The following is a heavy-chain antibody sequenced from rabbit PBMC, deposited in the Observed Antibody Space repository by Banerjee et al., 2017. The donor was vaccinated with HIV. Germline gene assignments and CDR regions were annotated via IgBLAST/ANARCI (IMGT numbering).Heavy chain of an antibody. CDR1: GFSFSWYQ. Sequence: QEQLEESGGDLVKPEGSLTLTCTASGFSFSWYQTCWVRQAPGKGLEWIGCITTGSGSTYYANWAKGRFTISKTSSTTVTLQMTSLTAADTATYFCARDVSGDGYGYLELWGQGTLVTVS. V-gene: IGHV1S45*01. D-gene: IGHD6-1*01. CDR3: ARDVSGDGYGYLEL. CDR2: ITTGSGST. J-gene: IGHJ3*01.